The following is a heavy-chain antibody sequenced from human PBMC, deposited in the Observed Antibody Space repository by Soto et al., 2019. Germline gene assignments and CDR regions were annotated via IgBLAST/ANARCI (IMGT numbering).Heavy chain of an antibody. Sequence: ASETLSLTCTVSGGSISSYDWSWIRQPPGKGLEWIGYIYYSGSTNYNPSLKSRVAISVDTSKNQFSLKLSSVTAADTAVYYCARSTYGDYVYDAFDIWGQGTMVTVSS. CDR3: ARSTYGDYVYDAFDI. CDR2: IYYSGST. D-gene: IGHD4-17*01. V-gene: IGHV4-59*01. CDR1: GGSISSYD. J-gene: IGHJ3*02.